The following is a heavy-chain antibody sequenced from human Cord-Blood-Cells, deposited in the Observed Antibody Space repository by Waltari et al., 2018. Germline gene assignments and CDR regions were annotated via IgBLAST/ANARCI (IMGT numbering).Heavy chain of an antibody. CDR2: SKHSGST. V-gene: IGHV4-34*01. D-gene: IGHD7-27*01. Sequence: QVQLQQWGAGLLKPSETLSLTCAVYGGSVSGYYWSWIRRPPGKGLEWIGESKHSGSTNYNPTLKSRVTISVDTAKNQFSMKLSSVTAADSAVYYCARGDRLTGYYFDYWGQGTLVTVSS. CDR1: GGSVSGYY. J-gene: IGHJ4*02. CDR3: ARGDRLTGYYFDY.